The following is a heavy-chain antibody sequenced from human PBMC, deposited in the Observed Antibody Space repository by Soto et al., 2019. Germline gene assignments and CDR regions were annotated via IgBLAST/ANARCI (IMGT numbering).Heavy chain of an antibody. V-gene: IGHV1-2*02. J-gene: IGHJ4*02. CDR2: INPKSGGT. CDR1: GYTFSAYY. Sequence: ASVKVSCKTSGYTFSAYYMHWVRQAPGQGLEWMGWINPKSGGTLYAHKFQGRVTMTRDTSISTAYMELSRLRSDDTAVYYCARGGTFAYDTSGYSVYWGQGTLVTVSS. D-gene: IGHD3-22*01. CDR3: ARGGTFAYDTSGYSVY.